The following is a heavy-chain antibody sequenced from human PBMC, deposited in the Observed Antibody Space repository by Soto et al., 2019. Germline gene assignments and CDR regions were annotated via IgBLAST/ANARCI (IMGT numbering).Heavy chain of an antibody. D-gene: IGHD2-2*01. Sequence: EVQLLESGGGLVQPGGSLRLSCAASGFTFSSYAMSWVRQAPGKGLEWVSAISGSGGSTYYADSVKGRFTISRDNSKNTLYLQMNSLRAEDTAVYYCAKDKITVVPAAKSLPTDPPQYYFDYWGQGTLVTVSS. CDR2: ISGSGGST. V-gene: IGHV3-23*01. CDR1: GFTFSSYA. CDR3: AKDKITVVPAAKSLPTDPPQYYFDY. J-gene: IGHJ4*02.